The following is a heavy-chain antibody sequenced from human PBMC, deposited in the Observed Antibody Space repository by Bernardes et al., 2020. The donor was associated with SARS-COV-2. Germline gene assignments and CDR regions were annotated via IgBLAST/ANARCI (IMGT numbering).Heavy chain of an antibody. CDR3: AKGRDSGYLVPFDY. V-gene: IGHV3-23*01. CDR1: GFTFRSSA. CDR2: ISGSGDRT. J-gene: IGHJ4*02. Sequence: GWSLILSCAASGFTFRSSAMSWVRQAPGPGLEWVSGISGSGDRTNYAGSVKGRFTISRDTSKSTLYLQMNSLRAEDTAVYYCAKGRDSGYLVPFDYWGQGTLVTVSS. D-gene: IGHD3-22*01.